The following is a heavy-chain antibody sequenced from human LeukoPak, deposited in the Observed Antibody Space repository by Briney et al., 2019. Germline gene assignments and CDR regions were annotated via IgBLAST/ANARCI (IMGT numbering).Heavy chain of an antibody. J-gene: IGHJ6*03. CDR1: GGTFSFGTAG. D-gene: IGHD5-24*01. CDR3: ARAYIVTTNGDNVYYYMDV. V-gene: IGHV1-69*06. Sequence: KPGSSVKVSCKASGGTFSFGTAGVTWVRQASGQRLEWLGGIIPLLNSPHYAPNFQGRLTITADRFSGVAYMDLTGLSSEDTAIYYCARAYIVTTNGDNVYYYMDVWGTGTTVTVSS. CDR2: IIPLLNSP.